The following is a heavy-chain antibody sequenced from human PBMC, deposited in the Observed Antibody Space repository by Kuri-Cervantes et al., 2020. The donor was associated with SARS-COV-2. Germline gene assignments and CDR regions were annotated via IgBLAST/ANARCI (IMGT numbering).Heavy chain of an antibody. J-gene: IGHJ3*02. CDR1: GGTFSNYA. CDR2: IIPIFGTA. V-gene: IGHV1-69*05. D-gene: IGHD3-10*01. Sequence: SVKVSCKASGGTFSNYALSWVRQAPGQGLEWMGGIIPIFGTANYAQKFQGRVTITMDESTSTAYMELSSLRCEDTAVYYCARERDYYGSGYIWGQGTTVTVSS. CDR3: ARERDYYGSGYI.